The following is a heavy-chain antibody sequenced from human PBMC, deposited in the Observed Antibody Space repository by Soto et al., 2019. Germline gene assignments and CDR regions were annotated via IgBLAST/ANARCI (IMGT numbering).Heavy chain of an antibody. CDR2: IFYSGGT. D-gene: IGHD3-22*01. CDR1: GGSILDSTYY. Sequence: SETLSLTCTVSGGSILDSTYYWAWIRQSPGKGLEWIGTIFYSGGTFYTPSLKSRVTMSVDTSNNQFSLKLSSVTAADSAVYYCARQASGYYYGWFDPWGQGTLVTVS. J-gene: IGHJ5*02. V-gene: IGHV4-39*01. CDR3: ARQASGYYYGWFDP.